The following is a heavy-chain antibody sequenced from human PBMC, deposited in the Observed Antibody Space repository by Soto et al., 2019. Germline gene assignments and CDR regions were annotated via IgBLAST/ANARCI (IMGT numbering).Heavy chain of an antibody. CDR3: TGVRSEKDVVPVARRHVDS. CDR2: VVPLLGIE. Sequence: QVQLVQSGAKVKRPGSSVKVSCKASGGTFNSHTINWVRQAPGQRLEWVGRVVPLLGIESHPQKFKARLAITEETSTGSVFMELSYLRSEDTAVYYCTGVRSEKDVVPVARRHVDSWGLGTLLTVSS. D-gene: IGHD2-8*02. J-gene: IGHJ4*02. V-gene: IGHV1-69*02. CDR1: GGTFNSHT.